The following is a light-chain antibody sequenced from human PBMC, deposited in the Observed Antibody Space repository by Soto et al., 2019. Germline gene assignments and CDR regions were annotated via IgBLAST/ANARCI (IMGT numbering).Light chain of an antibody. V-gene: IGLV2-11*01. CDR1: SSDVGGYNY. CDR2: DFS. Sequence: QSALTQPRSVSGSPGQSVTISCTGTSSDVGGYNYVSWYQQHPGKAPKLMIYDFSKRPSGVTDRFSGSKSANTASLTISGLQAEDEADYYCCSYAGGYTWVFGGGTKLTVL. J-gene: IGLJ2*01. CDR3: CSYAGGYTWV.